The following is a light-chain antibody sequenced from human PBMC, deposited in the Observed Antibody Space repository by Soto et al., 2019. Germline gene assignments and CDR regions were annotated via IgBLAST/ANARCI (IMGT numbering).Light chain of an antibody. CDR2: DKD. J-gene: IGLJ3*02. V-gene: IGLV1-51*01. Sequence: QSVLTQAPSVSAAPGQNVTISCSGRSSNIGNNFVSWFQQLPGTAPKLLIYDKDKRPSGIPERFSGSKSGTSATLAITGLQTGDEADYHCGTWDSSLRAWVFGGGTKLTVL. CDR1: SSNIGNNF. CDR3: GTWDSSLRAWV.